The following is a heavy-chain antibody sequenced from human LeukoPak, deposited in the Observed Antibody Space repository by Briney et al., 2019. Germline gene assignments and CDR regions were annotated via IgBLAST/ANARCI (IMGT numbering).Heavy chain of an antibody. J-gene: IGHJ4*02. CDR3: ARGYSYGYYY. D-gene: IGHD5-18*01. Sequence: PGGSLSLSCAASGFTSSSNYMSWVRQAPGKGLEWVSVIYSGGSTYYADSVKGRFTISRDNSKNTLYLQMNSLRAEDTAVYYCARGYSYGYYYWGQGTLVTVSS. V-gene: IGHV3-53*01. CDR1: GFTSSSNY. CDR2: IYSGGST.